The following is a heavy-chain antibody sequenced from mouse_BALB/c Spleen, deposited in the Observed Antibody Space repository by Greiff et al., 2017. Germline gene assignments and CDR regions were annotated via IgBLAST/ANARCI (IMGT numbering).Heavy chain of an antibody. D-gene: IGHD1-1*01. CDR2: IWAGGST. J-gene: IGHJ3*01. CDR1: GFSLTSYG. CDR3: ARGIYYYGSGAWFAY. Sequence: VKLMESGPGLVAPSQSLSITCTVSGFSLTSYGVHWVRQPPGKGLEWLGVIWAGGSTNYNSALMSRLSISKDNSKSQVFLKMNSLQTDDTAMYYCARGIYYYGSGAWFAYWGQGTLVTVSA. V-gene: IGHV2-9*02.